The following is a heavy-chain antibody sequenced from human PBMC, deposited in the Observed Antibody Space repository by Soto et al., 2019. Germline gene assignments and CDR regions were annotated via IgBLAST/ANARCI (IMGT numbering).Heavy chain of an antibody. CDR1: GGTFSSYA. J-gene: IGHJ4*02. Sequence: SVKVSCKASGGTFSSYAISWVRQAPGQGLEWMGGIIPIFGTANYAQKFQGRVTITADESTSTAYMELSSLRSEDTAVYYCARDRPAAGETLDYWAREPWSPSPQ. D-gene: IGHD6-13*01. V-gene: IGHV1-69*13. CDR2: IIPIFGTA. CDR3: ARDRPAAGETLDY.